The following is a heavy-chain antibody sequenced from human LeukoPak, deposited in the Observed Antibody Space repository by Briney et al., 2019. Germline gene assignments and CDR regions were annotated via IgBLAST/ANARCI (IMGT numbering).Heavy chain of an antibody. CDR1: GGSISSYY. Sequence: SETLSLTCTVSGGSISSYYWAWTRQPPGKGQERIGSFYNSGSTTYNPSLQSRVTISVDMSKSQVSLRLGSVAAADTAVYYCASGTQWLAFDYWGQGNLVTVSS. V-gene: IGHV4-59*08. D-gene: IGHD6-19*01. CDR2: FYNSGST. CDR3: ASGTQWLAFDY. J-gene: IGHJ4*02.